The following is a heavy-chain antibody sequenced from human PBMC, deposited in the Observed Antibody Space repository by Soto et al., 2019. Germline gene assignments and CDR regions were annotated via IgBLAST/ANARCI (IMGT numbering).Heavy chain of an antibody. D-gene: IGHD3-22*01. V-gene: IGHV3-48*03. CDR2: ISSSGSTI. CDR1: GFTFSSYE. J-gene: IGHJ4*02. CDR3: ARDSYYDSSVSFDY. Sequence: GSLRLSCAASGFTFSSYEMNWVRQAPGKGLEWVSYISSSGSTIYYADSVKGRFTISRDNAKNSLYLQMNSLRAEDTAVYYCARDSYYDSSVSFDYWGQGTLVTVSS.